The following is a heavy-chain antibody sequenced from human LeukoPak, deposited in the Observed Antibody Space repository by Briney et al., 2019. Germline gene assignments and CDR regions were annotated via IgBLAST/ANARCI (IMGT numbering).Heavy chain of an antibody. CDR3: ARGGIASRPSCWFDP. Sequence: SETLSLTCTVSGYSISSGYYWGWIRQPPGKGLEWSGSIYHSGSSYYNPSLKSRVTISVDTSKNQFSLKLSSVTAADTAVYYCARGGIASRPSCWFDPWGQGTQVTVSS. D-gene: IGHD6-6*01. V-gene: IGHV4-38-2*02. J-gene: IGHJ5*02. CDR1: GYSISSGYY. CDR2: IYHSGSS.